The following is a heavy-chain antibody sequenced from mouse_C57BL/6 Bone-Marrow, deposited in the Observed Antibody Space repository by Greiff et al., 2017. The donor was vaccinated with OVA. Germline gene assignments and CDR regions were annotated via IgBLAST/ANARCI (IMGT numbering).Heavy chain of an antibody. D-gene: IGHD1-1*01. J-gene: IGHJ2*01. CDR1: GFNITDYY. V-gene: IGHV14-2*01. CDR3: ASSRDY. Sequence: EVLLVESGAELVKPGASVKLSCTASGFNITDYYMHWVKQRTEQGLEWIGRIDPEDGETKYAPKFQGKATITADTSSNTAYLQLSSLTSEDTAVYYCASSRDYWGRGTTLTVSS. CDR2: IDPEDGET.